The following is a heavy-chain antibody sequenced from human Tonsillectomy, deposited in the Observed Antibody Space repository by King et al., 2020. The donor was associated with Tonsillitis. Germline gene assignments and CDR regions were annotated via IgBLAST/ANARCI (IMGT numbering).Heavy chain of an antibody. V-gene: IGHV4-59*01. CDR3: AREDNYYFDY. CDR1: GGSISRYY. D-gene: IGHD1-1*01. J-gene: IGHJ4*02. CDR2: IYYSWST. Sequence: QLQESGPGLVKPSETLSLTCTVSGGSISRYYWSWIRQPPGKGLEWSGLIYYSWSTNYNPSLTSRVTISVDTSKNQFSLKLSSVTAADTAVYYCAREDNYYFDYWGQGTLVTVSS.